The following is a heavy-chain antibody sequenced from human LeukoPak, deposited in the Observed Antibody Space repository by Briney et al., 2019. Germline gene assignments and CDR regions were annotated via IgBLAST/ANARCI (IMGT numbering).Heavy chain of an antibody. CDR3: ARGTYFYTSGSPETGY. CDR1: GFTFSGYW. D-gene: IGHD3-10*01. CDR2: INQDGTDK. J-gene: IGHJ4*02. V-gene: IGHV3-7*03. Sequence: GGSLRLSCGASGFTFSGYWMNWVRQAPGKGLEWVANINQDGTDKYYVDSVKGRFTISRDNAKNSLYLQMNSLRAEDTALYYCARGTYFYTSGSPETGYWGQGTLVTVSS.